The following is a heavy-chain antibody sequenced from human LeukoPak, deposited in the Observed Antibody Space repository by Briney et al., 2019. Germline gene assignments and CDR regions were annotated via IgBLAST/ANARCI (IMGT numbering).Heavy chain of an antibody. CDR1: GYTFTGYY. J-gene: IGHJ4*02. Sequence: GASVKVSCKASGYTFTGYYMHWVRQAPGQGLEWMGWINPNSGGTNYAQKFQGRVTMTRDTSISTAYLQRSSLKASDTAIYYCARSDGWELVSFGYWGQGTLVTVSS. D-gene: IGHD1-26*01. CDR2: INPNSGGT. V-gene: IGHV1-2*02. CDR3: ARSDGWELVSFGY.